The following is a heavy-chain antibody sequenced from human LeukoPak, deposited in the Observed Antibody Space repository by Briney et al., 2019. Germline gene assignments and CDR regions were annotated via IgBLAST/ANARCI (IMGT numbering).Heavy chain of an antibody. D-gene: IGHD1-26*01. CDR1: GFTFSSYA. Sequence: HPGGSLRLSCAASGFTFSSYAMSWVRQAPGKGLEWVSAISGSGGSTYYADSVKGRFTISRDNSKNTLYLQMNSLRAEDTAVYYCANLKGGVGATNYFDYWGQGTLVTVSS. CDR2: ISGSGGST. CDR3: ANLKGGVGATNYFDY. J-gene: IGHJ4*02. V-gene: IGHV3-23*01.